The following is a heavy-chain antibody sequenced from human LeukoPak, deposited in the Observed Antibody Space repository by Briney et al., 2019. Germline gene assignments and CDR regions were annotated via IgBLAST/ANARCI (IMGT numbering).Heavy chain of an antibody. CDR1: GGSFSGYY. V-gene: IGHV4-34*01. Sequence: PSETLSLTCAVYGGSFSGYYWSWIRQPPGKGLEWIGEINHSGSTNYNPSLKSRVTISVDTSKNQFSLKLSSVTAADTAVYYCARAVVVVPAAFYYYYYYMDVWGKGTTVTVSS. CDR3: ARAVVVVPAAFYYYYYYMDV. D-gene: IGHD2-2*01. J-gene: IGHJ6*03. CDR2: INHSGST.